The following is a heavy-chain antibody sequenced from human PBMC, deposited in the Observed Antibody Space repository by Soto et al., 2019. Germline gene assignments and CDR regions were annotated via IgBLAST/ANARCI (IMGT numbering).Heavy chain of an antibody. CDR2: SYYSRST. Sequence: SETLSLTCTVSGGSISSSEWNWIRLPPETGLEWIGYSYYSRSTNYNPSLKSRVTISVDTSKNQFSLKLSSVTAAETAVYYCARVMRTSFDYWGQGTLVTVS. V-gene: IGHV4-59*01. CDR3: ARVMRTSFDY. J-gene: IGHJ4*02. CDR1: GGSISSSE.